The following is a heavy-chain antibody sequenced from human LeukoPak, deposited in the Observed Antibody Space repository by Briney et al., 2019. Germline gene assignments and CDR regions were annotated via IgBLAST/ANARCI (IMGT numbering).Heavy chain of an antibody. CDR2: IYYSGST. V-gene: IGHV4-39*01. Sequence: SETLSLTCTVSGGSISSSSYYWGWIRQPPGNGLEWIGSIYYSGSTYYNPSLKSRVTISVDTSKNQFSMKLSSVIAADKAEYSCERHTRLWYFEYWRQGTLVTVSS. D-gene: IGHD2-21*01. CDR1: GGSISSSSYY. CDR3: ERHTRLWYFEY. J-gene: IGHJ4*02.